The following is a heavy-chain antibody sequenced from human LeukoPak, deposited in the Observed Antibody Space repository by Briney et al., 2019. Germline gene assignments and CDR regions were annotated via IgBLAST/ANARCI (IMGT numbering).Heavy chain of an antibody. CDR1: GYSLLEVA. CDR3: AMTDRYAGRPFDY. V-gene: IGHV1-24*01. J-gene: IGHJ4*02. D-gene: IGHD5-12*01. Sequence: ASVKVSCKVSGYSLLEVAMHWVRQAPGKGLEWVGSFDPEDGEAGETHYAQKLQGRVTMTEDASTDTAYMELNSLRSEDTAVYYCAMTDRYAGRPFDYWGQGTLVTVSS. CDR2: FDPEDGEAGET.